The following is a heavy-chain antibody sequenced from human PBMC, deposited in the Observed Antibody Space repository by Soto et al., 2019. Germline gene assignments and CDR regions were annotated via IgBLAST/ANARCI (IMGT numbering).Heavy chain of an antibody. D-gene: IGHD5-12*01. CDR1: GFTFSSYW. CDR3: LRGNSGYGNFDY. V-gene: IGHV3-74*01. CDR2: IKGDGSET. J-gene: IGHJ4*02. Sequence: GGSLRLSCAASGFTFSSYWMHWVRQAPGKGLVWISRIKGDGSETNYADSAKGRFTISRDNAKNTLYLQLNSLRAEDTAVYYCLRGNSGYGNFDYWGQGTRVTVSS.